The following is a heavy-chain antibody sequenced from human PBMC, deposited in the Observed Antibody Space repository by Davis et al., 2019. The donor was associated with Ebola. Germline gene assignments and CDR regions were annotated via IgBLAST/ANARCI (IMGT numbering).Heavy chain of an antibody. CDR2: IRDDGSNK. D-gene: IGHD6-19*01. V-gene: IGHV3-33*01. CDR3: ATTPQYSSGQNKPFDY. CDR1: GFTLSDYD. J-gene: IGHJ4*02. Sequence: SPNPYRAASGFTLSDYDMNWVRQAPRKGLQWVAVIRDDGSNKYYADSVKGRFTISRDNSKNTLYLQMNSLRAEDTAVYYCATTPQYSSGQNKPFDYWGQGTLVTVSS.